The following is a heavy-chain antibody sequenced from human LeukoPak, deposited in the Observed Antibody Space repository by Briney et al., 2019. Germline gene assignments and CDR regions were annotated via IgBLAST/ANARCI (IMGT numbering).Heavy chain of an antibody. D-gene: IGHD3-10*01. CDR1: GFTLSDHC. Sequence: GGSLRLSCAASGFTLSDHCMNWVRQAPGKGLEWVGRTRNKANSYTTEYAASVKGRFTISRDDSKKSLYLQMNSQKTEDTAVYYCARESGGGVLGYFDLWGRGTLVSVSS. CDR2: TRNKANSYTT. V-gene: IGHV3-72*01. J-gene: IGHJ2*01. CDR3: ARESGGGVLGYFDL.